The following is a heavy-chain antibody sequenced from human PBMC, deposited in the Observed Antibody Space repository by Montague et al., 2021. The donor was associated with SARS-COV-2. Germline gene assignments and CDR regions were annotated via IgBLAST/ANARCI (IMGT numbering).Heavy chain of an antibody. D-gene: IGHD4-17*01. J-gene: IGHJ4*02. Sequence: SETLSLTCIVSGSSVRSYYWSWIRQPPGKGLEWIGYIYDSGSTNYNPSLKSRVTISVDTSKNQFSLKLSSVTAADAAVYYCARENTVTTFGGPDYFDSWGQGTLVTVSA. CDR1: GSSVRSYY. V-gene: IGHV4-59*02. CDR3: ARENTVTTFGGPDYFDS. CDR2: IYDSGST.